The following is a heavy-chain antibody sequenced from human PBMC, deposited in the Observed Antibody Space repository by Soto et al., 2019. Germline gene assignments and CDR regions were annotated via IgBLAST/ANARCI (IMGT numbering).Heavy chain of an antibody. J-gene: IGHJ4*02. D-gene: IGHD5-18*01. CDR2: FDPENGEI. CDR1: GYTLTELS. CDR3: ARDPGYSYGYN. Sequence: ASVKVSCKVSGYTLTELSMHWVRQAPGKGLEWMGGFDPENGEIIYAQKFQGRVTMTRDTSTRTAYMELSCLRSEDTAVYYCARDPGYSYGYNWGQGTLVTVSS. V-gene: IGHV1-24*01.